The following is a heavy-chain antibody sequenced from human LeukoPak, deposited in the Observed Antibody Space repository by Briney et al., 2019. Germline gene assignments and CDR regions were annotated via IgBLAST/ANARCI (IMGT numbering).Heavy chain of an antibody. J-gene: IGHJ4*02. CDR3: ARASPASYYYFDY. V-gene: IGHV3-48*03. CDR1: GFTFTHYT. D-gene: IGHD1-26*01. CDR2: ISSGVGTV. Sequence: GGSLRLSCAGSGFTFTHYTLNWVRQAPGKGLEWVSYISSGVGTVHYADALKGRITISRDDAKNSLFLQMNSLRAEDTAVYYCARASPASYYYFDYWGQGTLVTVSS.